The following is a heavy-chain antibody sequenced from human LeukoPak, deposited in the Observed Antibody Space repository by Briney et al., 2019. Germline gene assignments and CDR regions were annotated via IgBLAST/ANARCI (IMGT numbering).Heavy chain of an antibody. Sequence: GRSLRLSCAASGFTFSSYDMHWVRHAPGRGLEWVSAIGIAGDTYYPDSVKGRFTISRENAMYLQMNSLKDGDTAVYYCIRGGIQVSGIDAFDIWGQGTMVTVSS. CDR1: GFTFSSYD. J-gene: IGHJ3*02. D-gene: IGHD5/OR15-5a*01. CDR2: IGIAGDT. V-gene: IGHV3-13*01. CDR3: IRGGIQVSGIDAFDI.